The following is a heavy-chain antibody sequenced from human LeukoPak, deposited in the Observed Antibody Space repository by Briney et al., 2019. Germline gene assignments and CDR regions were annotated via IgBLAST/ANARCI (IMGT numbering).Heavy chain of an antibody. Sequence: GGSLRLSCAASGFTFSSYSMNWVRQAPGKGLEWVSSISSSSSYIYYADSVKGRFTISRDNAKNSLYLQMNSLRAEDTAVYYCARDRPVFTMVKGAFDIWGQGTMVTVSS. J-gene: IGHJ3*02. CDR3: ARDRPVFTMVKGAFDI. CDR1: GFTFSSYS. D-gene: IGHD3-10*01. V-gene: IGHV3-21*01. CDR2: ISSSSSYI.